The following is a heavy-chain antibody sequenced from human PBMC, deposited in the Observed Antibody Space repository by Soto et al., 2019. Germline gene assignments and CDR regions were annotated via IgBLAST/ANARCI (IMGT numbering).Heavy chain of an antibody. CDR2: IYSGGST. J-gene: IGHJ4*02. V-gene: IGHV3-66*01. D-gene: IGHD3-16*01. CDR3: ARDPWAADY. CDR1: GFTVSTKY. Sequence: EVQLVESGGGLVQPGGSLRLSCAASGFTVSTKYMSWVRQAPGKGLEWVSVIYSGGSTFYADSVRGRFTISRDKSKNTVNLQMNSRRAEDTAVYYCARDPWAADYWGQGNLVTVSS.